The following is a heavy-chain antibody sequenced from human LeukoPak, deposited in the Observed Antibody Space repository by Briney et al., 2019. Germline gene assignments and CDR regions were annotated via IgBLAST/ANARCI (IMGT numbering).Heavy chain of an antibody. J-gene: IGHJ4*02. Sequence: SETLSLTCTVSGYSISSGFDWGWIRQPPGKGREGIGEIYHIGSTNYNPSLKSVVTISVDTSKTHFSLRLSSVTAADTPLYYCARDRRWRYYCDYWGQGTLVTVSS. CDR3: ARDRRWRYYCDY. CDR2: IYHIGST. V-gene: IGHV4-38-2*02. CDR1: GYSISSGFD. D-gene: IGHD5-24*01.